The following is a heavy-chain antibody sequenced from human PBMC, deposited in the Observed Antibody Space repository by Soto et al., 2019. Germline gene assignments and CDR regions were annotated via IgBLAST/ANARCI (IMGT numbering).Heavy chain of an antibody. V-gene: IGHV3-11*01. Sequence: PGGSLRLSCGASGFTFSDDYMSWIRQAPGKGLGWVSYISSSGGTIYYADSVKGRFTISRDNAKNSLFLQMNSLRADDTAVYYCARASSPRDPWLDYWGQGTLVTVSS. CDR3: ARASSPRDPWLDY. CDR1: GFTFSDDY. CDR2: ISSSGGTI. D-gene: IGHD5-18*01. J-gene: IGHJ4*02.